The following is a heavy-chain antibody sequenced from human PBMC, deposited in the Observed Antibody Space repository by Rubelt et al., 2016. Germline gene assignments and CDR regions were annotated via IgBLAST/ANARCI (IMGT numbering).Heavy chain of an antibody. CDR3: AREETYCSSTSCPNDVCDI. Sequence: ESGGGLVQPGGSLRLSCAVSGFTFSSYAMTWVRQAPGKGLEWVSVISGRGGTTYYADSVKGRFTISRDNSKNPHYLQMNSLRAEDTAVCFCAREETYCSSTSCPNDVCDIWGKGRIGTVSS. CDR1: GFTFSSYA. D-gene: IGHD2-2*01. J-gene: IGHJ3*02. CDR2: ISGRGGTT. V-gene: IGHV3-23*01.